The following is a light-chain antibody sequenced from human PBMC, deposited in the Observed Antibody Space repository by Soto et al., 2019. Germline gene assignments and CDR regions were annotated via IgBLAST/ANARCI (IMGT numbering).Light chain of an antibody. CDR2: SSN. V-gene: IGLV1-44*01. CDR1: SSNIGSNS. Sequence: QLVLTQPPSASGTPGQRVTISCSGSSSNIGSNSVNWYQQLPGTAPKLLMYSSNQRPSGVPDRLSGSKSGTSASLAISGLQSEDEADYYCAAWDDSLNGVVFGGGTKLTVL. J-gene: IGLJ2*01. CDR3: AAWDDSLNGVV.